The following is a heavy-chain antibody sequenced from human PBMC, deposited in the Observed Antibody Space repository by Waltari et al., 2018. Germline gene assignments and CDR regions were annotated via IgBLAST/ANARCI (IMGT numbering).Heavy chain of an antibody. CDR2: INPNRGGT. Sequence: QVQLVQSGAEVKKPGASVKVSCKASGYTFTGYYMHWVRQAPGQGLEWMGRINPNRGGTNYAQKFQGRVTMTRDTSISTAYMELSRLRSDDTAVYYCARGDGVAAEYFQHWGQGTLVTVSS. V-gene: IGHV1-2*06. CDR3: ARGDGVAAEYFQH. D-gene: IGHD5-12*01. J-gene: IGHJ1*01. CDR1: GYTFTGYY.